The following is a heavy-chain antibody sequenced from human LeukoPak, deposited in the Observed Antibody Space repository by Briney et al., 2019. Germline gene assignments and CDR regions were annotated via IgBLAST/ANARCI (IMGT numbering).Heavy chain of an antibody. Sequence: SETLSLTCTVSGGSISSYYWSWIRQPPGKGLEWVGCIYYSGSTHYNPSLKSRVTFSVDTSKNQFSLKLNSVTAADTAVYYCARGGDYGDLRYFDYWGQGTLVTVSS. J-gene: IGHJ4*02. D-gene: IGHD4-17*01. CDR1: GGSISSYY. CDR2: IYYSGST. V-gene: IGHV4-59*01. CDR3: ARGGDYGDLRYFDY.